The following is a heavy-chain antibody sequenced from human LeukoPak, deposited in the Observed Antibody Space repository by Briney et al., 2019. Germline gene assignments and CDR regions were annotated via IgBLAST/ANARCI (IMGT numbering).Heavy chain of an antibody. V-gene: IGHV3-9*03. CDR3: AKSSGSYYYYYYMDV. J-gene: IGHJ6*03. Sequence: QPGRSLRLSCAASGFTFDDYAMHWVRQAPGKGLEWVSGISWNSGSIGYADSVKGRFTISRDNAKNSLYLQMNSLRAEDIALYYCAKSSGSYYYYYYMDVWGKGTTVTVSS. D-gene: IGHD1-26*01. CDR2: ISWNSGSI. CDR1: GFTFDDYA.